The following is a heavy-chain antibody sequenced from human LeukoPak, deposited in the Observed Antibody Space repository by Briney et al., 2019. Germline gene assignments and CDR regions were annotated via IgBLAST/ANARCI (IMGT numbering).Heavy chain of an antibody. D-gene: IGHD6-19*01. Sequence: GGSLRLSCAASGFTFSSYGMYWVRQAPGKGLEWVAFIRYEGSNEYYADSVKGRSTISRDNSKNTLYLQMNSLRGEDTAVYYCAKVYGVAGIDYWGQGTLVTVSS. CDR2: IRYEGSNE. J-gene: IGHJ4*02. V-gene: IGHV3-30*02. CDR1: GFTFSSYG. CDR3: AKVYGVAGIDY.